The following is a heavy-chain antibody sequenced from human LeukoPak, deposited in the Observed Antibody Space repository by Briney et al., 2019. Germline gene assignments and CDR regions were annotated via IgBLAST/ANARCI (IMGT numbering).Heavy chain of an antibody. CDR3: ARDIDY. Sequence: KPSETLSLTCAVYGGSFSGYYWSWIRQPPGKGLEWIGEINHSGSTNYNPSLKSRVTISVDTSKNQFSLELSSVTAADTAVYYCARDIDYWGQGTLVTVSS. CDR1: GGSFSGYY. V-gene: IGHV4-34*01. CDR2: INHSGST. J-gene: IGHJ4*02.